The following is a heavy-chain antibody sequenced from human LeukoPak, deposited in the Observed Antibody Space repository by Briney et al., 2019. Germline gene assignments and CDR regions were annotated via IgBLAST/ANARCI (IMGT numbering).Heavy chain of an antibody. J-gene: IGHJ4*02. CDR1: GGSISSGGYY. CDR2: IYHSGST. CDR3: ARGAPPGGYYDSSGYIFDY. Sequence: SETLSLTCTVSGGSISSGGYYWSWIRQPPGKGLEWIGYIYHSGSTYYNPSLKSRVTISVDRSKNQFSLKLSSVTAADTAVYYCARGAPPGGYYDSSGYIFDYWGQGTLVTVSS. D-gene: IGHD3-22*01. V-gene: IGHV4-30-2*01.